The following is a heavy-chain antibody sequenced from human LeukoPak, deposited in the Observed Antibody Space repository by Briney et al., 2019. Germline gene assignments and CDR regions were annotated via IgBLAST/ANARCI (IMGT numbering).Heavy chain of an antibody. CDR3: AALAGTHDIFDI. CDR1: GFTFEDYA. CDR2: IRWDGGST. V-gene: IGHV3-43D*03. D-gene: IGHD3-22*01. J-gene: IGHJ3*02. Sequence: GGSLRLSCAASGFTFEDYAMHWVRQVPGKGLEWVSLIRWDGGSTHYADSVKGRFTISRDNSKNSLYLQMNSLRAEDTALYYCAALAGTHDIFDIWGQGTMVTVSS.